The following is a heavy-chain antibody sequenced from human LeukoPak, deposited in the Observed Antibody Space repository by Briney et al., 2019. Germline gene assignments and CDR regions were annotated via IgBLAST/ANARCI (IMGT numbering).Heavy chain of an antibody. CDR3: VKEGYNWNGKNSFDI. D-gene: IGHD1-20*01. Sequence: GSLRLSCAAFGFTFSSYAMSWVRQAPGNGLERVSAISGSGGSTYYADSVKGRCTISRDNSKNTLYLPMNSLRAEDTAVYPCVKEGYNWNGKNSFDIWGQGTMVTDSS. CDR2: ISGSGGST. CDR1: GFTFSSYA. J-gene: IGHJ3*02. V-gene: IGHV3-23*01.